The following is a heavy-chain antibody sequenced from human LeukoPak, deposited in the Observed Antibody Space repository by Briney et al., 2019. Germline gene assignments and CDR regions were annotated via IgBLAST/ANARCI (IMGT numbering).Heavy chain of an antibody. CDR1: GYTLTELS. D-gene: IGHD3-3*02. V-gene: IGHV1-24*01. Sequence: RASVKVSCKVSGYTLTELSMHWVRQAPGKGLEWMGGFDPEDGETTYAQKFQGRVTMTEDTSTDIAYMELSSLRSEDTAVYYCATDKETQLALDYGGQGTLVTVSS. CDR3: ATDKETQLALDY. CDR2: FDPEDGET. J-gene: IGHJ4*02.